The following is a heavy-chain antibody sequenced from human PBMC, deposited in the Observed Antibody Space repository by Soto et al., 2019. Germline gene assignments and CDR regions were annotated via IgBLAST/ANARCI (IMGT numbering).Heavy chain of an antibody. CDR2: IYYTGNT. D-gene: IGHD2-2*01. CDR3: ARDLRPAAIDT. CDR1: GASVTSGRSY. J-gene: IGHJ3*02. Sequence: QLQLQESGPGLVKPWETLALTCTVSGASVTSGRSYWTWLRQSPGKGLEWIGYIYYTGNTNYSPSLKSRVTISLDTSKSQFSLHLTSVTAADTAVYFCARDLRPAAIDTWGQGTKVTVSS. V-gene: IGHV4-61*01.